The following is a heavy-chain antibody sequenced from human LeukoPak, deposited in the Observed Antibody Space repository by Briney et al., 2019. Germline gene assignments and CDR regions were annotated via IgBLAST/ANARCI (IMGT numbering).Heavy chain of an antibody. Sequence: AGRSLTLSCVASGFTFSIYWMHWVRQAPGKGLVWVSCINSGGSSTTYADTVKGRFISSRDNDKHTVYLQMNSLRAEDTAVYYCARGSQWLDYYMDVWGKGTTVTVSS. J-gene: IGHJ6*03. CDR3: ARGSQWLDYYMDV. V-gene: IGHV3-74*01. D-gene: IGHD6-19*01. CDR2: INSGGSST. CDR1: GFTFSIYW.